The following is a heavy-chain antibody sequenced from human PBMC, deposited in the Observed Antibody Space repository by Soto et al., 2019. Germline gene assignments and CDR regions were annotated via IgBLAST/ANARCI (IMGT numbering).Heavy chain of an antibody. V-gene: IGHV4-59*01. D-gene: IGHD2-2*01. CDR3: AGYCSSSIWHADHYFALEV. CDR2: ISDGGST. Sequence: NWIRQSQGKGPEWIGYISDGGSTNYNPSLKSRVTISVDTSKKQVSLKLSSVSAPDTARYFCAGYCSSSIWHADHYFALEVSGQGTTVTLPS. J-gene: IGHJ6*02.